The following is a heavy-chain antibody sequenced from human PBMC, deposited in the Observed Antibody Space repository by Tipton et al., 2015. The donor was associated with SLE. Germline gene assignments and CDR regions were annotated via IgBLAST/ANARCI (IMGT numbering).Heavy chain of an antibody. CDR2: IFSGGSNT. V-gene: IGHV3-23*03. J-gene: IGHJ6*01. Sequence: SLRLSCAASGFTFSFSAMSWVRQAPGKGLEWVSVIFSGGSNTFYADSVKGRFTISRDTSKNTVYLQMNSLRTEDTAVYYCAKGGCPDCYYYCVDVWGEGTAVTVSS. CDR3: AKGGCPDCYYYCVDV. D-gene: IGHD2-8*01. CDR1: GFTFSFSA.